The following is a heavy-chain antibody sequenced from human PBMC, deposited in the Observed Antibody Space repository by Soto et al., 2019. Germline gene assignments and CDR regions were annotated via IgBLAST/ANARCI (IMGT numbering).Heavy chain of an antibody. J-gene: IGHJ3*02. Sequence: GASVKVSCKASGGTFSSYAISWVRQAPGQGLEWMGGIIPIFGTANYAQKFQGRVTITADESTSTAYMELSSLRSEDTAVYYCARDKRVYYYDSSGYYYPVPDAFDIWGQGTMVTVSS. CDR1: GGTFSSYA. CDR2: IIPIFGTA. V-gene: IGHV1-69*13. CDR3: ARDKRVYYYDSSGYYYPVPDAFDI. D-gene: IGHD3-22*01.